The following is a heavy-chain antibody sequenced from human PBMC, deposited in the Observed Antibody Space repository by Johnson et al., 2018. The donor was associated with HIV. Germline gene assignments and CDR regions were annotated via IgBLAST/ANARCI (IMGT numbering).Heavy chain of an antibody. CDR1: GFTFDDYA. CDR3: ASPLIPGYYDFWPGAFAI. D-gene: IGHD3-3*01. V-gene: IGHV3-9*01. Sequence: VESGGGLVQPGRSLRLSCAASGFTFDDYAMHWVRQAPGKGLEWVSGIGWNGLTIGYVDSVKGRFTISRDNAKNSLYLQMNSLRAEDTAVYYCASPLIPGYYDFWPGAFAIWGQGTMVTVSS. CDR2: IGWNGLTI. J-gene: IGHJ3*02.